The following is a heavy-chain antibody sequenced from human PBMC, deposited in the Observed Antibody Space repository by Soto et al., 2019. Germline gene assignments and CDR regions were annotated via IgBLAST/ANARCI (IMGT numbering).Heavy chain of an antibody. CDR1: GGIFSTYD. J-gene: IGHJ5*01. D-gene: IGHD3-10*01. CDR3: ARDRDVYGTGNYYSSMDS. Sequence: QVQLVQSGAEVKKPGSSVKVSCKASGGIFSTYDISWLRQSPGQGLEWMVGIIPIFGTPNYAQKVQGRVTITADESTSTPYIEQSRPRYEGTAVYYCARDRDVYGTGNYYSSMDSWGKGTRVTVSS. V-gene: IGHV1-69*01. CDR2: IIPIFGTP.